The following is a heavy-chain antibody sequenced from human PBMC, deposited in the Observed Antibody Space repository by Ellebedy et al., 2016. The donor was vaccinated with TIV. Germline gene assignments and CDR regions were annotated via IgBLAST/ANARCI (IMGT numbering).Heavy chain of an antibody. Sequence: GGSLRLXCAASGFTFDDYAMHWVRQAPGKGLEWVSGISWNSGSIGYADSVKGRFTISRDNAKNSLYLQMNSLRAEDTALYYCAKKGDAGGSYYYGMDVWGQGTTVTVSS. CDR1: GFTFDDYA. CDR2: ISWNSGSI. J-gene: IGHJ6*02. V-gene: IGHV3-9*01. D-gene: IGHD3-16*01. CDR3: AKKGDAGGSYYYGMDV.